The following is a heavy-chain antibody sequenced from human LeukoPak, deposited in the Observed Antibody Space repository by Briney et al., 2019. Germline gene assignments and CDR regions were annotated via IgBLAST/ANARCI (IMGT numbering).Heavy chain of an antibody. V-gene: IGHV6-1*01. CDR2: TYYRSKWYN. CDR1: GDSVSSNSAA. D-gene: IGHD5-18*01. Sequence: PSQTLSLTCAISGDSVSSNSAAWNWIRQSPSRGLEWRGRTYYRSKWYNDYAVSVKSRITINPDTSKNQFSLQLSSVTPEDTAVYYCARAGDTAMVTSAVDAFDIWGQGTMVTVSS. CDR3: ARAGDTAMVTSAVDAFDI. J-gene: IGHJ3*02.